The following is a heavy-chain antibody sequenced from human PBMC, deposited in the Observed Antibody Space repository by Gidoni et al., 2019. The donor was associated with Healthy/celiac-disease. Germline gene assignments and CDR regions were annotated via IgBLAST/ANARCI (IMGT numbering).Heavy chain of an antibody. CDR1: GFTFSRYA. V-gene: IGHV3-23*01. D-gene: IGHD6-19*01. Sequence: EVQLLESGGGLVQPGGSLRLSCAASGFTFSRYAMSWVRQAPGQGLEWVSAISGSGGSTYYADSVKGRFTISRDNSKNTLYLQMNSLRAEDTAVYYCAKGGAVAGTWHYYYYGMDVWGQGTTVTVSS. J-gene: IGHJ6*02. CDR2: ISGSGGST. CDR3: AKGGAVAGTWHYYYYGMDV.